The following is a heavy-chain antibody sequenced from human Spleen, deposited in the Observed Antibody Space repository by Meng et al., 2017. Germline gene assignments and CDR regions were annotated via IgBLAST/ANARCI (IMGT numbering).Heavy chain of an antibody. V-gene: IGHV4-59*12. CDR1: GGSISNYY. Sequence: GSLRLSCTVSGGSISNYYWSWIRQSPGKGLEWIGYMFYSGSTNYNPSLKSRVTISVDTSKNQFSLKLSSVTAADTAVYYCARGFSDVYYYYYGMDVWGQGTTVTVSS. CDR2: MFYSGST. CDR3: ARGFSDVYYYYYGMDV. J-gene: IGHJ6*02. D-gene: IGHD3-3*01.